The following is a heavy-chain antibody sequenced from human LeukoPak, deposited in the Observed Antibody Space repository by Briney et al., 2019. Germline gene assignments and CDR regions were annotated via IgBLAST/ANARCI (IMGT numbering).Heavy chain of an antibody. CDR2: FDPEDGGT. J-gene: IGHJ4*02. CDR1: VYTLTELA. D-gene: IGHD3-16*02. Sequence: ASVKVSCKVSVYTLTELAIHWVRQAPGKGLEWMGAFDPEDGGTIYAQKFQGRITLTEDTSTDTAYMELRSLSSEDTAVYYCATARVRLGELSLPEVRDDWGQGTLISVSS. V-gene: IGHV1-24*01. CDR3: ATARVRLGELSLPEVRDD.